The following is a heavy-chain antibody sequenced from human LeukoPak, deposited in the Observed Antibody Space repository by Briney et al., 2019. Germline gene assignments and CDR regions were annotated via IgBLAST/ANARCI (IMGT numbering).Heavy chain of an antibody. D-gene: IGHD3-16*01. CDR3: ARTVLRSLGEFSLRGWFDP. V-gene: IGHV3-21*01. Sequence: GGSLRLSCAASGFTFSSYSMNWVRQAPGKGLEWVSSISSSSSYTYYADSVKGRFTISRDNAKNSLYLQMNSLRAEDTAVYYCARTVLRSLGEFSLRGWFDPWGQGTLVIVSS. J-gene: IGHJ5*02. CDR2: ISSSSSYT. CDR1: GFTFSSYS.